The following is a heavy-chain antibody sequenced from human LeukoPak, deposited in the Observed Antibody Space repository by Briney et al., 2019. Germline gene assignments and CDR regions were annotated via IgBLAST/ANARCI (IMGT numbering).Heavy chain of an antibody. CDR3: ARVPSVVISHFDY. V-gene: IGHV1-2*02. CDR1: GYTFTGYY. Sequence: ASVKVSCKASGYTFTGYYMHWVRQAAGQGLEWMGWINPSSGGTNYAQKFQGRVTMTRDTSISTAYMELSRLRSDDTAVYYCARVPSVVISHFDYWGQGTLVTVSS. J-gene: IGHJ4*02. CDR2: INPSSGGT. D-gene: IGHD3-22*01.